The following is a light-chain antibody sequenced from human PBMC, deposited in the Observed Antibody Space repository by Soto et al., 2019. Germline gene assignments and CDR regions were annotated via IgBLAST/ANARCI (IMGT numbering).Light chain of an antibody. CDR1: QRLLHGIGYNY. V-gene: IGKV2-28*01. J-gene: IGKJ1*01. CDR2: VGS. CDR3: MQALQTPWT. Sequence: IVMIQSPLSLSVTPGEPASSSCRSSQRLLHGIGYNYLDWYLQKPGQSPQVLIYVGSDRASGVPDRFSGSGSGTDFTLNISRVEAEDVGVYYCMQALQTPWTFGQGTKVDIK.